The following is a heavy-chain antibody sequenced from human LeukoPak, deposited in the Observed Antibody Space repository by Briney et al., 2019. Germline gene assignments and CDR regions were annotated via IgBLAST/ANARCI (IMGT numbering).Heavy chain of an antibody. D-gene: IGHD6-13*01. CDR1: GYTFTGYY. CDR3: ARDFGYSRHYYYYYMDV. V-gene: IGHV1-2*06. CDR2: INPNSGGT. Sequence: ASVKVSCKASGYTFTGYYMHWVRQAPGQGLEWMGRINPNSGGTNYAQKFQGRVTMTRDTSISTAYMELSRLRPDDTAVYYCARDFGYSRHYYYYYMDVWGKGTTVTVSS. J-gene: IGHJ6*03.